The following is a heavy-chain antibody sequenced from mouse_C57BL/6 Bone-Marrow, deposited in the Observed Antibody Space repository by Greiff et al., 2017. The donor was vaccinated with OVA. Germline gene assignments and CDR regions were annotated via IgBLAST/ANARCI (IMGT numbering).Heavy chain of an antibody. CDR3: ARLGKDWDYFDD. D-gene: IGHD4-1*01. V-gene: IGHV1-26*01. CDR2: INPNNGGT. CDR1: GYTFTDYY. J-gene: IGHJ2*01. Sequence: VQLQQSGPELVKPGASVKISCKASGYTFTDYYMNWVKQSHGKSLEWIGDINPNNGGTSYNQKFKGKATLTVDKSSSTAYMEHRSLTADDSAVYYGARLGKDWDYFDDWGKGTTRTVSS.